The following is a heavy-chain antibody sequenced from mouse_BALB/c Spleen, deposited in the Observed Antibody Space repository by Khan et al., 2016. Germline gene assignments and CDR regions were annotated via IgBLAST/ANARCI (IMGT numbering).Heavy chain of an antibody. CDR1: GFSLTRYG. CDR3: ASTGSYALDY. V-gene: IGHV2-2*02. D-gene: IGHD4-1*02. Sequence: QVQLQQSGPGLGQPSQSLSITCSVSGFSLTRYGVHWVRQSPGKGLEWLGVIWSGGNTDYNAAFISRLSINKDNSKSQVFFKMNSLQVNDTAIYCCASTGSYALDYWGQGTSVTVSS. CDR2: IWSGGNT. J-gene: IGHJ4*01.